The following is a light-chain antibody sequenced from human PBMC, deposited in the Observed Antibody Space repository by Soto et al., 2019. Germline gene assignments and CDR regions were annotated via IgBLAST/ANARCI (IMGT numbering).Light chain of an antibody. V-gene: IGLV2-14*03. Sequence: QSVLTQPGSVFGSPGQSITISCTGTSSDVGGYNFVSWYQQHPGKAPKLMIYEVSNRPSGVSNRFSGSKSGNTASLTISGLQPEDEADYYCSSYTTSSTVVFGTGTKATVL. CDR1: SSDVGGYNF. CDR2: EVS. J-gene: IGLJ1*01. CDR3: SSYTTSSTVV.